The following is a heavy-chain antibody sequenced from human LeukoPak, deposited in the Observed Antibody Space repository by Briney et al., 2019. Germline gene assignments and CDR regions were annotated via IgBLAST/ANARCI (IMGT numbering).Heavy chain of an antibody. Sequence: GGSLRLSCAASGFSFSRYWMSWVRQAPGKGLEWVANIKQDGSEKNYVESVKGRFTISRDNAKNSLYLQTNSLRAEDTAVYYCARGRNTLVRGAIGQTSLYYYSYYMDVWGKGTTVTVSS. CDR1: GFSFSRYW. D-gene: IGHD3-10*01. V-gene: IGHV3-7*01. CDR2: IKQDGSEK. CDR3: ARGRNTLVRGAIGQTSLYYYSYYMDV. J-gene: IGHJ6*03.